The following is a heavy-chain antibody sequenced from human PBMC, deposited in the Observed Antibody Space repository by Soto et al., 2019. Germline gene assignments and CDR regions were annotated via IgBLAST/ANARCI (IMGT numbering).Heavy chain of an antibody. CDR2: IIPILGIA. V-gene: IGHV1-69*02. CDR3: ARGLHYDSISLADY. J-gene: IGHJ4*02. D-gene: IGHD3-22*01. CDR1: GGTFSSYS. Sequence: QVQLVQSGAEVKKPGSSVKVSCKASGGTFSSYSISWVRQAPGQGLEWMGRIIPILGIANYAQKFQGRVTMTADKSTSTAYMELSSLRSEDTAVYYCARGLHYDSISLADYWGQGTLVTVSS.